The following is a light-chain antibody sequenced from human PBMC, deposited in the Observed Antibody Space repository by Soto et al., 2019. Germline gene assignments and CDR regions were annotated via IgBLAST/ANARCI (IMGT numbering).Light chain of an antibody. Sequence: QSVLTQPASVSGSPGQSVTISCTGTSSDVAIYNYISWYQQHPGEAPKLMIHDVSERPSGVPDRFSGSKSGNTASLTISGLQAEDDADYYCTSYTSSSPYVFGTGTKVTVL. J-gene: IGLJ1*01. CDR1: SSDVAIYNY. V-gene: IGLV2-14*01. CDR2: DVS. CDR3: TSYTSSSPYV.